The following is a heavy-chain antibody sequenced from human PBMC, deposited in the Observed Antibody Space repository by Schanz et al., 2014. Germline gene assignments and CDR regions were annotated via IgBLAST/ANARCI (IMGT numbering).Heavy chain of an antibody. CDR2: IISILGIA. D-gene: IGHD6-13*01. V-gene: IGHV1-69*02. CDR3: ASSGAGYSSSWDFDY. CDR1: GGTFSSDT. J-gene: IGHJ4*02. Sequence: QVHLVQSGAEVKKPGSSVKVSCKASGGTFSSDTFSWVRQAPGQGLEWMGRIISILGIANYAQKFQGRVTITADKSTFTAYMDVSSLRSEDTAVYYCASSGAGYSSSWDFDYWGQGTLVTVSS.